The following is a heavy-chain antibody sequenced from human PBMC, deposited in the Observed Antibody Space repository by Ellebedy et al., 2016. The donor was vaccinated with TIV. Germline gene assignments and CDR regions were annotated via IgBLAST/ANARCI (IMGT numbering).Heavy chain of an antibody. CDR2: IRQDGSEQ. J-gene: IGHJ4*02. CDR3: ARDYRLPASDKISLFDY. V-gene: IGHV3-7*03. CDR1: GFTFSIYW. D-gene: IGHD2-2*01. Sequence: PGGSLRLSCTTSGFTFSIYWMTWVRQAPGKGLECVANIRQDGSEQSYVDSVKGRFTISRDNSKNTLYLQMNSLRAEDTAVYYCARDYRLPASDKISLFDYWGQGTLVTVSS.